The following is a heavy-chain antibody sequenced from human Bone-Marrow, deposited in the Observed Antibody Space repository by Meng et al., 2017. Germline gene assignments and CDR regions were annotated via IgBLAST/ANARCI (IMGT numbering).Heavy chain of an antibody. CDR1: GFTFSSYS. CDR2: ISSSSSYI. V-gene: IGHV3-21*01. J-gene: IGHJ3*02. CDR3: ARDNYDTQGSLAFDI. D-gene: IGHD3-22*01. Sequence: GESLKISCAASGFTFSSYSMNWVRQAPGKGLEWVSSISSSSSYIYYADSVKGRFTISRDNAKNSLYLQMNSLRAEDTAVYYCARDNYDTQGSLAFDIWGQGTMVTVSS.